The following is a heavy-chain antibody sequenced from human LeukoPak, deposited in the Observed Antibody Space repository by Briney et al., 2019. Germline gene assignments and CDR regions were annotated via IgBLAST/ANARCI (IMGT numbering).Heavy chain of an antibody. CDR3: ARRTGTTVWDDAFDI. CDR2: INHSGST. CDR1: GGSFSGYY. D-gene: IGHD1-7*01. Sequence: SETLSLTCAVYGGSFSGYYWSWIRQPPGKGLEWIGEINHSGSTNYNPSLKSRVTTSVDTSKNQFSLKLSSVTAADTAVYYCARRTGTTVWDDAFDIWGQGTMVTASS. J-gene: IGHJ3*02. V-gene: IGHV4-34*01.